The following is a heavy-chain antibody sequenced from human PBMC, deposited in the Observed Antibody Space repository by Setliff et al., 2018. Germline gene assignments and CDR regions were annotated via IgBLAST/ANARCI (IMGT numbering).Heavy chain of an antibody. J-gene: IGHJ6*03. V-gene: IGHV4-61*09. CDR2: IYTSWST. CDR1: DGSISSRHYY. CDR3: ARMSGFQYMDV. Sequence: SETLSLTCTVSDGSISSRHYYWSWIRQPAGKGLEWLGQIYTSWSTNYNPSLKGRATLSIDASKRQFSLKLTSATAADTAVYYCARMSGFQYMDVWGKGTTVTVSS. D-gene: IGHD3-3*01.